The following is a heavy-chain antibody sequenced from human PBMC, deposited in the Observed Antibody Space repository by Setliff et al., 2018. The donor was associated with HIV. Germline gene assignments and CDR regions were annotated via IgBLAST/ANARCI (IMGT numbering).Heavy chain of an antibody. CDR2: IWYDGSNK. Sequence: GGSLRLSCAASGFTFSSYGMHWVRQAPGKGLEWVAVIWYDGSNKYYADSVKGRFTISRDNSKNTLYLQRNSLRAEDTAVYYCAKDLVTTTGPDYWGQGTLVTVSS. CDR3: AKDLVTTTGPDY. D-gene: IGHD1-1*01. V-gene: IGHV3-33*06. J-gene: IGHJ4*02. CDR1: GFTFSSYG.